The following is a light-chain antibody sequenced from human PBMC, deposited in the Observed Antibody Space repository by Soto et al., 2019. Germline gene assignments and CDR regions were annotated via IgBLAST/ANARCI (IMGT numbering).Light chain of an antibody. J-gene: IGKJ1*01. CDR3: HQYGISPPT. CDR2: GAS. CDR1: QSVSNNY. Sequence: EIVLTQSPGTLSLSPGERATLSCRASQSVSNNYLAWYQQKPGQAHRLLIYGASNRATGIPDRFSGSGSGTDFTLTIRRLEPEDFAVFYCHQYGISPPTFGQGTKVDIK. V-gene: IGKV3-20*01.